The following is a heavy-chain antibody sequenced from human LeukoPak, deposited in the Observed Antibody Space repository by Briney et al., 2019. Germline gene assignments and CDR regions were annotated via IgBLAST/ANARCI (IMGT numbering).Heavy chain of an antibody. CDR1: GYTFTNYY. V-gene: IGHV1-46*01. CDR3: AKGGRVGSGWYVYHY. Sequence: ASVKVSCRASGYTFTNYYMHWVRQAPGQGLEWMGLLNPSGGSTSYAQRFQGRVTMTRDMSTSTVYMELGSLRSKDTDMYSFAKGGRVGSGWYVYHYWVQGTLVTVSS. D-gene: IGHD6-19*01. CDR2: LNPSGGST. J-gene: IGHJ4*02.